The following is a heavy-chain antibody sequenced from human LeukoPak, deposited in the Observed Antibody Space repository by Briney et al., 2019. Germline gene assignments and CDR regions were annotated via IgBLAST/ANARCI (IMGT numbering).Heavy chain of an antibody. CDR2: IIPILGIA. Sequence: SVKVSCKASGYTFTGYYMHWVRQAPGQGLEWMGRIIPILGIANYAQKFQGRVTITADKSTSTAYMELSSLRSEDTAVYYCASLMVRGTYWGQGTLVTVSS. CDR3: ASLMVRGTY. D-gene: IGHD3-10*01. J-gene: IGHJ4*02. V-gene: IGHV1-69*02. CDR1: GYTFTGYY.